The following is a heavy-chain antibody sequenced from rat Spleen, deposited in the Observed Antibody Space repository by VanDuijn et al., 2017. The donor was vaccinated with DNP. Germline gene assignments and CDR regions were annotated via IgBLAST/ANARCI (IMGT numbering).Heavy chain of an antibody. J-gene: IGHJ4*01. CDR3: ARLRLEWEVRAMDA. CDR1: XXSIXXXYR. D-gene: IGHD1-1*01. V-gene: IGHV3-3*01. CDR2: VNSADIT. Sequence: EVQLQESGXXLVESSXXXSLTXXVTXXSIXXXYRXXWIRXFPGNKLEWMGYVNSADITYYNPSLKRLISITRDTSKNQFFLQLNSLTTEDTATYYCARLRLEWEVRAMDAWGQGTSVTVSS.